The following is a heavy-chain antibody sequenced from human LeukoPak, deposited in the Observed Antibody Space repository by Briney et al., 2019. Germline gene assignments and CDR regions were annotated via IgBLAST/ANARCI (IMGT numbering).Heavy chain of an antibody. Sequence: GGSLRLSCVASGFTVSSYSMNWVRQAPGKGLEWVSYISSSSSTIYYADSVKGRFTISRDNAKNSLYLQMNSLRAEDTAVYYCAKRRDSSGGYYDDYWGQGTLVTVSS. CDR2: ISSSSSTI. CDR1: GFTVSSYS. V-gene: IGHV3-48*04. CDR3: AKRRDSSGGYYDDY. J-gene: IGHJ4*02. D-gene: IGHD1-26*01.